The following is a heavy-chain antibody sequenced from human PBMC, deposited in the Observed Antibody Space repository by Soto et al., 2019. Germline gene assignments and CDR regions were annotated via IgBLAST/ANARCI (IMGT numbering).Heavy chain of an antibody. Sequence: QVQLVQSGAEEKKPGASVKVSCKASGYTFTSYAIHWVRQAPGQRLEWMGWINAGNGNTKYSQKFQGRVTITRDASASTAYMELSSLKSEDTAVYYCARGDWWLFDYWGQGTLVTVSS. V-gene: IGHV1-3*05. D-gene: IGHD2-8*02. CDR1: GYTFTSYA. J-gene: IGHJ4*02. CDR3: ARGDWWLFDY. CDR2: INAGNGNT.